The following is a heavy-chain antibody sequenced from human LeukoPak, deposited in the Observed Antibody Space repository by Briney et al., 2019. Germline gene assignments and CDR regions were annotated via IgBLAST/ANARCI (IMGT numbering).Heavy chain of an antibody. CDR1: GLTFSRYW. CDR2: INSDGSGT. Sequence: GSLRLSCAASGLTFSRYWMHWVRQAPGKGLVWVSRINSDGSGTNYADSVKGRFSISRDNAENTLYLQMNSLRDEDTAVYYCASPRWWQDAFDIWGQGTVVTVSS. J-gene: IGHJ3*02. V-gene: IGHV3-74*01. D-gene: IGHD2-15*01. CDR3: ASPRWWQDAFDI.